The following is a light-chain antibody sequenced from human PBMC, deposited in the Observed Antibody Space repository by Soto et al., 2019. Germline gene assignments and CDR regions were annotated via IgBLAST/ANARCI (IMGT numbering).Light chain of an antibody. CDR2: AAS. J-gene: IGKJ4*01. V-gene: IGKV1-8*01. CDR1: QGISSY. CDR3: QQYYTFST. Sequence: AIRMTQSPSSFSASTGDRVTITCRASQGISSYLAWYQQKPGKAPKLLIYAASTLQSGVPSRFSGSGSGTDFTLTISCLQSEDFATYYCQQYYTFSTFGGGTKVEIK.